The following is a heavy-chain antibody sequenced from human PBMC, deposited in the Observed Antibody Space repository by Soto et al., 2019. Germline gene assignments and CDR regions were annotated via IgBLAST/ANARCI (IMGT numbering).Heavy chain of an antibody. CDR1: GGTFSSYT. J-gene: IGHJ5*02. V-gene: IGHV1-69*04. Sequence: ASVKVSCKASGGTFSSYTISWVRQAPGQGLEWMGRIIPILGIANYAQKFQGRVTITADKSTSTAYMELSSLRSEDTAVYYCARDLYSNYADNWFDPWGQGTLVTVSS. CDR3: ARDLYSNYADNWFDP. D-gene: IGHD4-4*01. CDR2: IIPILGIA.